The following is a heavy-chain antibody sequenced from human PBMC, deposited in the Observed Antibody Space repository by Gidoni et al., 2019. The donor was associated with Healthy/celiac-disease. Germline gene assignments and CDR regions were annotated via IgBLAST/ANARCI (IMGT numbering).Heavy chain of an antibody. CDR3: ARDSNRHSYYYEPGWFDP. CDR2: ISAYNGNT. Sequence: QVQPVQSGAEVKKPGASVKVSCKVSGYPFTRYGISWVRQAPGQGLEWMGWISAYNGNTNYAQKLQGRVTMTTDTSTSTAYMELRSLRSDDTAVYYCARDSNRHSYYYEPGWFDPWGQGTLVTVSS. D-gene: IGHD3-22*01. J-gene: IGHJ5*02. V-gene: IGHV1-18*01. CDR1: GYPFTRYG.